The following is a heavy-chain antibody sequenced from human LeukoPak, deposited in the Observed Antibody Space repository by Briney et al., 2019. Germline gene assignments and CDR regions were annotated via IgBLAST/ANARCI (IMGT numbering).Heavy chain of an antibody. D-gene: IGHD3-16*01. V-gene: IGHV1-2*02. CDR2: INPNSGGT. Sequence: GASVKVSCKASGYTFTGYYMHWVRQAPGQGLEWMGWINPNSGGTNYAQKFQGRVTMTRDTSISTAYMELSRLRSDDTAVYYCARDAYYSWGSFPNWFDPWGQGTLVTVSS. CDR1: GYTFTGYY. J-gene: IGHJ5*02. CDR3: ARDAYYSWGSFPNWFDP.